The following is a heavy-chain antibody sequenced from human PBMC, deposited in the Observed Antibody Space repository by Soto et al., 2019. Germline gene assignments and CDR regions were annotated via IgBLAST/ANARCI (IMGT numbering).Heavy chain of an antibody. CDR3: AREVAAGDYYYYGMDV. V-gene: IGHV4-59*01. CDR1: GGSISSYY. Sequence: QVQLQESGPGLVKPSETLSLTCTVSGGSISSYYWSWIRQPPGKGLEWIGYINYSGSTNYNPSLKSRVTISVDTSKNQFSLKLSSVTAADTAVYYCAREVAAGDYYYYGMDVWGQGTTVTVSS. D-gene: IGHD6-13*01. CDR2: INYSGST. J-gene: IGHJ6*02.